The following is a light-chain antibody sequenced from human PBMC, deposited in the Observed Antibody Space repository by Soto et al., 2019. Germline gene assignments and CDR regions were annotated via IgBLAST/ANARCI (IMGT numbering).Light chain of an antibody. J-gene: IGKJ4*01. CDR3: QQSHSFFT. V-gene: IGKV1-39*01. Sequence: EIQLTQSPSSLSASVGDRVTITCRASQSINRYLNWYQQKPGRAPKLLIYTVSSLNGGVPSRFSGSGSGTDFILTISSLQPEDFATYYCQQSHSFFTFGGGTKVEIK. CDR1: QSINRY. CDR2: TVS.